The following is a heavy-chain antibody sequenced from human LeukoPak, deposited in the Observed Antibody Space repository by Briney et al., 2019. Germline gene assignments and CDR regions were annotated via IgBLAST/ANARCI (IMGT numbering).Heavy chain of an antibody. CDR2: INHSGST. Sequence: SETLSLTCAVYVGSFSGYYWSWIRQPPGKGLEWIGEINHSGSTNYNSSLKSRVTISVDTSKNQFSLKLSSVTAADMAVYYCARGYYGSGSHCCHMDVWGKGTTITVS. V-gene: IGHV4-34*01. CDR1: VGSFSGYY. D-gene: IGHD3-10*01. J-gene: IGHJ6*03. CDR3: ARGYYGSGSHCCHMDV.